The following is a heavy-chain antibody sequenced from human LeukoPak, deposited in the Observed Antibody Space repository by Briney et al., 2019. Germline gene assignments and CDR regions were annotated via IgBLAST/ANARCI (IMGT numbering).Heavy chain of an antibody. J-gene: IGHJ6*03. V-gene: IGHV4-59*08. CDR1: GGSISSYY. CDR2: SYYSGST. D-gene: IGHD2-15*01. Sequence: SETLSLTCTVSGGSISSYYWSWLRQPPGKGLEWIGYSYYSGSTNYNPSLKSRVTISVDTSKNRFSLKLSSVTAAGTAVYYCARQYLGAGWSNYYYYYMDVWGKGTTVTVSS. CDR3: ARQYLGAGWSNYYYYYMDV.